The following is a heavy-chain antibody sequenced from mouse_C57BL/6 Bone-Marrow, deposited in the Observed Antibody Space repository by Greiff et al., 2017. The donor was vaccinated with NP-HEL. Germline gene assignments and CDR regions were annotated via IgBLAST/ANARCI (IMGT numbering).Heavy chain of an antibody. V-gene: IGHV1-72*01. J-gene: IGHJ4*01. CDR3: ARSPFITTVVATRYAMDY. D-gene: IGHD1-1*01. CDR2: IAPNSGGT. Sequence: QVQLQQPGAELVKPGASVKLSCKASGYTFTSYWMHWVKQRPGRGLEWIGRIAPNSGGTKYNEKFTSKATLTVDKPSSTAYMQLSSLTSEDSAVYYCARSPFITTVVATRYAMDYWGQGTSVTVSS. CDR1: GYTFTSYW.